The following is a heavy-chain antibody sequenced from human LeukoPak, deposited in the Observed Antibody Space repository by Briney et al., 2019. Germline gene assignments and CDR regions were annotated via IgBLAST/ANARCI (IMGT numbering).Heavy chain of an antibody. CDR2: MNPNSGNT. Sequence: ASVKVSCKASGYTFTSYDIHWVRQATGQGLEWMGWMNPNSGNTGYAQKFQGRDTMTRSTSISTAYMELSSLRSEDTAVYYCARGTSDYGGNGYFDLWGRGTLVTVSS. CDR3: ARGTSDYGGNGYFDL. D-gene: IGHD4-17*01. CDR1: GYTFTSYD. J-gene: IGHJ2*01. V-gene: IGHV1-8*01.